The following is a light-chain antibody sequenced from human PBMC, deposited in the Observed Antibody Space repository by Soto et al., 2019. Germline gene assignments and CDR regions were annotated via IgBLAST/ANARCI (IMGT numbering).Light chain of an antibody. V-gene: IGLV2-8*01. CDR2: EVT. J-gene: IGLJ3*02. CDR3: SSYAASNNFYFV. CDR1: SSDVGGNNY. Sequence: QSVLTQPPSASGSPGQSVTISCTGTSSDVGGNNYVSWHQQYPGRAPKLMIYEVTKRPSGVPDRFSGSNSGNTASLTVSGLQAEDEADYYCSSYAASNNFYFVFGGGTKLTVL.